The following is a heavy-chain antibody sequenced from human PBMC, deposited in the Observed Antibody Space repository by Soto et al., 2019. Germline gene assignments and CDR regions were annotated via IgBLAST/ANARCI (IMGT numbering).Heavy chain of an antibody. CDR3: ARGNDFWSGSMSVYWFDP. Sequence: PSETLSLTCTVSGGSISSGDYYWSWIRQPPGKGLEWIGYIYYSGSTYYNPSLKSRVTISVDTSKNQFSLKLSSVTAADTAVYYCARGNDFWSGSMSVYWFDPWGQGTLVTVS. V-gene: IGHV4-30-4*01. D-gene: IGHD3-3*01. CDR1: GGSISSGDYY. J-gene: IGHJ5*02. CDR2: IYYSGST.